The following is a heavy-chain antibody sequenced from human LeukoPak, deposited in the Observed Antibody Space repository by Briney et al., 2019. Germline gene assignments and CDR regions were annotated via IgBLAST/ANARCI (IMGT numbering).Heavy chain of an antibody. CDR2: ISPGDFDT. J-gene: IGHJ6*02. Sequence: GESLKISCKASGYSFTTYWFAWVRQMPGKGLEWMGMISPGDFDTRYTPSFKGQVTISADKSISTAYLQWSSLKASDTAIYYCARHQGGMDVWGQGTTVTVSS. V-gene: IGHV5-51*01. CDR1: GYSFTTYW. CDR3: ARHQGGMDV.